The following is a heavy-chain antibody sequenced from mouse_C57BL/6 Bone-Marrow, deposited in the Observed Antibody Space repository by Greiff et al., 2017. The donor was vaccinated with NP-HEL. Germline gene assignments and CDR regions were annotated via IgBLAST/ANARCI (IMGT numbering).Heavy chain of an antibody. D-gene: IGHD1-1*01. Sequence: QVQLKQPGAELVKPGASVKLSCKASGYTFTSYWMQWVKQRPGQGLEWIGEIDPSDSYTNYNQKFKGKATFTVDTSSSTAYMQLSSLTSEDSAVYYCARYPPEDAMDYWGQGTSVTVSS. CDR3: ARYPPEDAMDY. J-gene: IGHJ4*01. CDR2: IDPSDSYT. CDR1: GYTFTSYW. V-gene: IGHV1-50*01.